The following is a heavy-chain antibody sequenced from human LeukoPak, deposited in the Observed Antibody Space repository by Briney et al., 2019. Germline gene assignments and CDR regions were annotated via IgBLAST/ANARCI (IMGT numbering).Heavy chain of an antibody. CDR2: IYSGGST. CDR3: ARVAYYCSSTSCYAPFDY. CDR1: GFTVSSNY. Sequence: GGSLRLSCAASGFTVSSNYMSWVRQAPGKGLEWVSVIYSGGSTYYADSVKGRFTISRDNSKNTLYLQMNSLRAEDTAVYYCARVAYYCSSTSCYAPFDYWGQGTLVTVSS. J-gene: IGHJ4*02. D-gene: IGHD2-2*01. V-gene: IGHV3-66*02.